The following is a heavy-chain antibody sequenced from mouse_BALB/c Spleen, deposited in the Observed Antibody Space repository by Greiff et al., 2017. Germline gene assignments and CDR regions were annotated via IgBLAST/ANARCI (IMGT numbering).Heavy chain of an antibody. V-gene: IGHV5-6-4*01. CDR1: GFTFSSYT. CDR3: TRGNWEYYFDY. J-gene: IGHJ2*01. D-gene: IGHD4-1*01. Sequence: EVMLVESGGGLVKPGGSLKLSCAASGFTFSSYTMSWVRQTPEKRLEWVATISSGGSYTYYPDSVKGRFTISRDNAKNTLYLQMSSLKSEDTAMYYCTRGNWEYYFDYWGQGTTLTVSS. CDR2: ISSGGSYT.